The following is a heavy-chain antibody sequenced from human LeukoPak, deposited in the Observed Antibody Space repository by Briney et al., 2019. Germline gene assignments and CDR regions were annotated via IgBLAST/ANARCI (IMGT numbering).Heavy chain of an antibody. D-gene: IGHD2-21*01. CDR1: GGSISSSSYY. J-gene: IGHJ3*02. Sequence: SETLSLTCTVSGGSISSSSYYWGWIRQPPGNGLEWIGSIYYSGSTYYNPSLKSRVTISVDTSKNQFSLKLSSVTAADTAVYYCARGSKWSWAFDIWGQGTMVTVSS. CDR2: IYYSGST. CDR3: ARGSKWSWAFDI. V-gene: IGHV4-39*07.